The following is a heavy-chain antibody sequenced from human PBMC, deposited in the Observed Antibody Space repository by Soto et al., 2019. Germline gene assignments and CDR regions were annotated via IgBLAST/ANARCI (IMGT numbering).Heavy chain of an antibody. J-gene: IGHJ4*02. CDR1: GFTVSSNY. Sequence: EVQLVESGGGLVQPGGSLRLSCAASGFTVSSNYMSWVRQAPGKGLEWVSAIYSGGSTYYADSVKGRFTISRDNSKNTLYLQMNSLRAEDTAVYYCARAGFYGDYEGYYFDYWGQGTLVTVSS. CDR2: IYSGGST. V-gene: IGHV3-66*01. CDR3: ARAGFYGDYEGYYFDY. D-gene: IGHD4-17*01.